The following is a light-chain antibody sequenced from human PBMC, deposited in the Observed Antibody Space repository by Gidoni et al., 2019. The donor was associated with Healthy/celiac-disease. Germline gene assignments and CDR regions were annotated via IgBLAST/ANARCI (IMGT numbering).Light chain of an antibody. CDR3: SSYTSSSTYVV. CDR2: DVS. CDR1: SSDVGGYNY. J-gene: IGLJ2*01. V-gene: IGLV2-14*01. Sequence: QSALTQPAPVSRSPGPSITISCTGTSSDVGGYNYVSWYQQHPGKAPKLMIYDVSNRPSGVSNRFSGSKSGNTASLTISGLQAEDEADYYCSSYTSSSTYVVFGGGTKLTVL.